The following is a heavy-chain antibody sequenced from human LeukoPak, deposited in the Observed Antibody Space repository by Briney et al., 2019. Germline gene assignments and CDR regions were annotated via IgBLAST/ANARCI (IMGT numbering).Heavy chain of an antibody. J-gene: IGHJ4*02. V-gene: IGHV3-30-3*01. CDR1: GFRFSDFS. D-gene: IGHD1-26*01. Sequence: GRSLRLSCAASGFRFSDFSMNWVRQAPGKGLEWVSVISYNGNNKYYAGSVKGRFTISRDNSKNTLYLQMNSLRAEDTAVYYCAKEVEWELLAYILDYWGQGTLVTVSS. CDR3: AKEVEWELLAYILDY. CDR2: ISYNGNNK.